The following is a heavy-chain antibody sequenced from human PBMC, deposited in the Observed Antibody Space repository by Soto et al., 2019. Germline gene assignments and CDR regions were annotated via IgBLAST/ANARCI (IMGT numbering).Heavy chain of an antibody. J-gene: IGHJ6*03. CDR1: GFSFSSYG. D-gene: IGHD3-10*01. CDR2: ISYDGSNK. Sequence: GGSLRLSCAASGFSFSSYGMHWFRQAPGKGLEWVAVISYDGSNKYYADSVKGRFTISRDNSKNTLYLQMNSLRAEDTAVYYCAKERVGLDFGADYYYYCMDVWGKGTTVTVS. CDR3: AKERVGLDFGADYYYYCMDV. V-gene: IGHV3-30*18.